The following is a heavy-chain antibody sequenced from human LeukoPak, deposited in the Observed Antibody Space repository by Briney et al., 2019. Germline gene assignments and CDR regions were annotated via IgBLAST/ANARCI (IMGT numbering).Heavy chain of an antibody. CDR1: GGSVRGTIFY. V-gene: IGHV4-39*02. Sequence: SETLSLTCTVSGGSVRGTIFYWGWIRQPPGKGLEWIGFMHSGGNTYFSPSLKSRATISMDTSKKQLSLRLNFVTAADTAVYYCARDYGNSDYWGQGTLVTVSS. J-gene: IGHJ4*02. CDR2: MHSGGNT. CDR3: ARDYGNSDY. D-gene: IGHD3-10*01.